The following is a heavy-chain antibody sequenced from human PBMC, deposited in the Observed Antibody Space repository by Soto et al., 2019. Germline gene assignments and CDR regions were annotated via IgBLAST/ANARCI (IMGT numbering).Heavy chain of an antibody. V-gene: IGHV4-31*03. CDR1: GGSISSGGYY. CDR2: IYYSGST. CDR3: ARVVVVTANDAFDI. J-gene: IGHJ3*02. Sequence: QVQLQESGPGLVKPSQTLSLTCTVSGGSISSGGYYWSWIRQHPGKGLEWIGYIYYSGSTYYNPSLKSRVTISVYTSKNQFSLKLSSVTAADTAVYYCARVVVVTANDAFDIWGQGTMVTVSS. D-gene: IGHD2-21*02.